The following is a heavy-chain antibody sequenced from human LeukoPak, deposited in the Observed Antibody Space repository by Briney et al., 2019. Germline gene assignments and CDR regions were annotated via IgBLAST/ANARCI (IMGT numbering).Heavy chain of an antibody. Sequence: SETLSLTCTPSGGSISTYYWSWIRQPPGKGLEWIGYIYHSGSTNYNPSLKSRVTISVDTSKNQFPLKLSSVTAADTAVYYCARGGGYASPIGYWGQGALVTVSS. J-gene: IGHJ4*02. V-gene: IGHV4-59*01. CDR1: GGSISTYY. CDR2: IYHSGST. D-gene: IGHD5-12*01. CDR3: ARGGGYASPIGY.